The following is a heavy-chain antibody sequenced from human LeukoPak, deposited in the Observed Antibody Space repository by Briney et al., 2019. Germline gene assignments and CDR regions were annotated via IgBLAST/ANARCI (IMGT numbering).Heavy chain of an antibody. CDR3: AKGLNSGYYYDSSGYIGGAFDI. CDR1: GFTFDDYA. V-gene: IGHV3-9*03. J-gene: IGHJ3*02. D-gene: IGHD3-22*01. Sequence: GGSLRLSCAASGFTFDDYAMHWVRQAPGKGLEWVSGISWNSGSIGYADSVKGRFTISRDNAKNSLYLQMNSLRAEDMALYYCAKGLNSGYYYDSSGYIGGAFDIWGQGTMVTVSS. CDR2: ISWNSGSI.